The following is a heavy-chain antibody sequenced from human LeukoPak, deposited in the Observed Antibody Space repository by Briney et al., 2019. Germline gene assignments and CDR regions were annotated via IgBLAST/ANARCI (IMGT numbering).Heavy chain of an antibody. D-gene: IGHD2-15*01. J-gene: IGHJ3*02. Sequence: SGPTLINPTPALTLTCTFSGFSFSSGGVGVGWIRQPPVGALEWLGVIYENDEKLYSSSLQNRLSITKDTSKNQVVLTMANMDPVDTATYYCAHRHRGVASDIWGQGTMVTVSS. CDR3: AHRHRGVASDI. CDR1: GFSFSSGGVG. CDR2: IYENDEK. V-gene: IGHV2-5*01.